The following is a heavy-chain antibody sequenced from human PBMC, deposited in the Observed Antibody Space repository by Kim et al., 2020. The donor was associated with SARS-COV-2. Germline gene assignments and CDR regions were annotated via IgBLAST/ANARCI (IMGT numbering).Heavy chain of an antibody. Sequence: ASVKVSCKVSGYTLTELSMHWVRQAPGKGLEWMGGFDPEDGETIYAQKFQGRVTMTEDTSTDTAYMELSSLRSEDTAVYYCAAGIAVAGTPDIYYYYYGMDVWGRGSAVTVSS. CDR1: GYTLTELS. V-gene: IGHV1-24*01. J-gene: IGHJ6*02. CDR2: FDPEDGET. CDR3: AAGIAVAGTPDIYYYYYGMDV. D-gene: IGHD6-19*01.